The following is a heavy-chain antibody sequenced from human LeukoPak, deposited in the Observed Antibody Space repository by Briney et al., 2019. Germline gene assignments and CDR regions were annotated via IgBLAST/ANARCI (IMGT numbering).Heavy chain of an antibody. CDR3: ARRVTYYYDSSGYYYAPTTAYYFDY. Sequence: SETLSLTCAVYGGSFSGYYWSWVRQPPGKWLEWIGEINHSGSTNYNPSLKSRVTISVDTSKNQFFLKLSSVTAADTAVYYCARRVTYYYDSSGYYYAPTTAYYFDYWGQGTLVTVSS. CDR1: GGSFSGYY. J-gene: IGHJ4*02. V-gene: IGHV4-34*01. CDR2: INHSGST. D-gene: IGHD3-22*01.